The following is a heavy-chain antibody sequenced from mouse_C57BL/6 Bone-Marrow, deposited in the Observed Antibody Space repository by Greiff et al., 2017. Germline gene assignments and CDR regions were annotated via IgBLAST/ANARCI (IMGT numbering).Heavy chain of an antibody. CDR2: INPSNGGT. D-gene: IGHD1-1*01. Sequence: QVHVKQPGTELVKPGASVKLSCKASGYTFTGYWMHWVKQRPGQGLEWIGNINPSNGGTNYNEKFKSKATLTVDKASSTAYMQLSSLTSEDSAVYYWARGDPVVATFDYWGQGTTLTVSS. CDR1: GYTFTGYW. J-gene: IGHJ2*01. V-gene: IGHV1-53*01. CDR3: ARGDPVVATFDY.